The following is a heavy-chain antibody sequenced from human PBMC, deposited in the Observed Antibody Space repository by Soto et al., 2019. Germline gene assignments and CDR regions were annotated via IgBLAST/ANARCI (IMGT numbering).Heavy chain of an antibody. D-gene: IGHD3-10*01. J-gene: IGHJ2*01. Sequence: EVQLLESGGDLVQPGGSLRLSCAASGFTFSSYAMSWVRQDPRKGLGWVSTVDRSGSNTYYTDSLKGRFTISRDNSKNTLFLQMNRLTAEDMAVYYCAIIGDPTYGNWYFDLWGRGTLITVSS. CDR3: AIIGDPTYGNWYFDL. CDR2: VDRSGSNT. V-gene: IGHV3-23*01. CDR1: GFTFSSYA.